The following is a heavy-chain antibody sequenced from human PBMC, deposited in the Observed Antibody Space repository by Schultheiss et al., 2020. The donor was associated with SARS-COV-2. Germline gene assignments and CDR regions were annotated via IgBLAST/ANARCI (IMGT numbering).Heavy chain of an antibody. D-gene: IGHD6-13*01. Sequence: GSLRLSCAASGFTFSSYAMSWIRQPPGKGLEWIGYIYYSGSTNYNPSLKSRVTISVDTSKNQFSLKLSSVTAADTAVYYCARVVGAAAGFFDYWGQGTLVTVSS. J-gene: IGHJ4*02. CDR3: ARVVGAAAGFFDY. CDR1: GFTFSSYA. V-gene: IGHV4-59*01. CDR2: IYYSGST.